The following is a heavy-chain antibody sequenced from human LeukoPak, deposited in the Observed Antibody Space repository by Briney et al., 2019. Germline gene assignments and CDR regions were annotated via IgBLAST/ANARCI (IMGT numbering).Heavy chain of an antibody. CDR3: AKDYGITMIVEGYFDY. J-gene: IGHJ4*02. Sequence: GGSLRLSCAASGFTFDDYAMHWVRQAPGKGLEWVSGISWNSGSIGYADSVKGRFTISRDNAKNSLYLQMNSLRAEDTALYYCAKDYGITMIVEGYFDYWGLGTLVTVSS. V-gene: IGHV3-9*01. CDR2: ISWNSGSI. CDR1: GFTFDDYA. D-gene: IGHD3-22*01.